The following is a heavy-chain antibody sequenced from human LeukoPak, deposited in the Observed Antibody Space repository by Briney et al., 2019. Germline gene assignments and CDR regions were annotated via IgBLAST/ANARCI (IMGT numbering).Heavy chain of an antibody. CDR1: GYTFTSYG. D-gene: IGHD2-15*01. Sequence: GASVKVSCKASGYTFTSYGISWVRQAPGQGLEWMGWISAYNGNTNYAQKLQGRVTMTTDTSTSTAYMELRSLRSDDTAVYYCARVSDIVVVVAAESGWFDPWGQGTLVTVSS. CDR3: ARVSDIVVVVAAESGWFDP. J-gene: IGHJ5*02. V-gene: IGHV1-18*01. CDR2: ISAYNGNT.